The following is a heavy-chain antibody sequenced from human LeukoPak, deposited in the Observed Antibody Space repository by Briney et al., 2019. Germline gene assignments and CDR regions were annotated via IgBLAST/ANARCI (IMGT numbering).Heavy chain of an antibody. V-gene: IGHV1-8*01. CDR2: MNPNSGNT. D-gene: IGHD6-19*01. J-gene: IGHJ6*02. CDR1: GYTFTSYD. Sequence: ASVKVTCKASGYTFTSYDINWVRQATGQGLEWMGWMNPNSGNTGYAQKFQGRVTMTRNTSISTAYMELSSLRSEDTAVYYCARGGEGPGIAVAGHYYYYYYGMYVWGQGTTVTVSS. CDR3: ARGGEGPGIAVAGHYYYYYYGMYV.